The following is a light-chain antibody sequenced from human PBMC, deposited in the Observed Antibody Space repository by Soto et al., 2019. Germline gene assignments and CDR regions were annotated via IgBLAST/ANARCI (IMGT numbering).Light chain of an antibody. J-gene: IGKJ1*01. CDR3: QQYNGT. CDR1: QSISTW. V-gene: IGKV1-5*03. Sequence: DIQMTQSPSTLSASVGDRVTITCRASQSISTWLTWYQQKPGKAPKLLIYKASSLESGVPSRFSGSGSGTDFTLSISSLQPEDFATYYCQQYNGTFGQGTKVDIK. CDR2: KAS.